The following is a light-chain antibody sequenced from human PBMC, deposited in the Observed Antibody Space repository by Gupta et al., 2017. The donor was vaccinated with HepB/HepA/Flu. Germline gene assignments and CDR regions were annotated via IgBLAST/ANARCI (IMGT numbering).Light chain of an antibody. CDR3: QAWDSSTDVV. Sequence: SYELTQPPSVSVSPGQTASITCSGDNLGDKYACWYQQKPGQSPVLVIYQDSKRPSGIPERFSGSTSGNTATLTISGTQAMDEADYYCQAWDSSTDVVFGGGTKLTVL. V-gene: IGLV3-1*01. CDR1: NLGDKY. J-gene: IGLJ2*01. CDR2: QDS.